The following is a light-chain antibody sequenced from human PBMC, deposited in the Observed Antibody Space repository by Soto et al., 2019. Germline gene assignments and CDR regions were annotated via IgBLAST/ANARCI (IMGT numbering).Light chain of an antibody. CDR3: QHSYSNPYT. CDR1: QSITTY. Sequence: DIQMTQSPSSLSASVGDRVTITCRASQSITTYLNWYQQKPGEAPKLLIYGASSLQSGVPSRFSGSGSGADFTLTISSLQPEDFAIYYCQHSYSNPYTFGQGTKLEIK. V-gene: IGKV1-39*01. CDR2: GAS. J-gene: IGKJ2*01.